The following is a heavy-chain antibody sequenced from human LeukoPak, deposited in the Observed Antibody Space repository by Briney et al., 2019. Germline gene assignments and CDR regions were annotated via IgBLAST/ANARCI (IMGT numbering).Heavy chain of an antibody. J-gene: IGHJ6*04. D-gene: IGHD2-2*01. CDR3: ARVLVSGYCSSTSCYVNYYYGMDV. CDR2: INHSGNT. Sequence: SETLSLTCAVYGGSFSGYYWSWIRQPPGKGLEWIGEINHSGNTNYNPSLKSRVTISVDTSKNQFSLKLSSVTAADTAVYYCARVLVSGYCSSTSCYVNYYYGMDVWGKGTTVTVSS. V-gene: IGHV4-34*01. CDR1: GGSFSGYY.